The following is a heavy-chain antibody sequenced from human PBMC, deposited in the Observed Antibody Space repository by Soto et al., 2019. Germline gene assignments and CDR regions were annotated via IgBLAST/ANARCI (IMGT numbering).Heavy chain of an antibody. CDR3: ASGASRWYPYFFDS. J-gene: IGHJ4*02. CDR1: EGTFNSYA. CDR2: IIPYYNTL. V-gene: IGHV1-69*01. D-gene: IGHD6-13*01. Sequence: QAQVVQSGAEVRKPGSSVKLSCKASEGTFNSYAIAWVRQAPGQGLEWMGGIIPYYNTLNYAQKFQDRVTITAEDSTNTVYMELSILRSDDTAVYFCASGASRWYPYFFDSWAQGTLVTVSS.